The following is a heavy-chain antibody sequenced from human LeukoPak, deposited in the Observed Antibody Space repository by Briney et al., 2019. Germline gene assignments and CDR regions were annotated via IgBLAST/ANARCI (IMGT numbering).Heavy chain of an antibody. CDR3: ARSAFPPLWFGELLFGGYFDY. V-gene: IGHV1-46*01. CDR1: GYTFTSYY. Sequence: ASVKVSCKASGYTFTSYYMHLVRQAPGQGLEWMGIINPSGGSTSYAQKFQGRVTMTRDTSTSTVYMELSSLRSEDTAVYYCARSAFPPLWFGELLFGGYFDYWGQGTLVTVSS. D-gene: IGHD3-10*01. CDR2: INPSGGST. J-gene: IGHJ4*02.